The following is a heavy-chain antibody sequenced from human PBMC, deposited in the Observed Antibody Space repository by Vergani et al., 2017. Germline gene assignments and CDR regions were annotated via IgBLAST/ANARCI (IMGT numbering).Heavy chain of an antibody. V-gene: IGHV1-69*08. J-gene: IGHJ5*02. CDR2: IIPILGIA. D-gene: IGHD5-12*01. CDR3: AREGGSRRFDP. Sequence: QVQLVQSGAEVKKPGSSVKVSCKASGGTFSSYTISWVRQAPGQGLEWMGRIIPILGIANYAQKFQGRVTITADKSTSTAYMELSSLRSEATAVYYCAREGGSRRFDPWGQGTLVTVSS. CDR1: GGTFSSYT.